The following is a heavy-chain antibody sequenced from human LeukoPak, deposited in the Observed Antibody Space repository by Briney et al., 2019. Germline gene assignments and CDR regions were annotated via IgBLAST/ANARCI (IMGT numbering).Heavy chain of an antibody. CDR2: IYIDGTT. J-gene: IGHJ4*02. D-gene: IGHD6-13*01. CDR1: GFIFSHNY. CDR3: ARGPRYSFY. Sequence: GGSLRLSCAASGFIFSHNYMTWVRQAPGKGLEWISVIYIDGTTYYADSVKGRFTISRDQANNTLYLQMNTLRDEDTAVYYCARGPRYSFYWGQGTLVSVSS. V-gene: IGHV3-53*01.